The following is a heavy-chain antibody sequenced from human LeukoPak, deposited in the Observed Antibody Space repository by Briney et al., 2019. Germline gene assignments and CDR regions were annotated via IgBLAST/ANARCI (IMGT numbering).Heavy chain of an antibody. D-gene: IGHD6-19*01. V-gene: IGHV3-23*01. J-gene: IGHJ5*02. CDR2: ISWSSGST. Sequence: PGGSLRLSCAASGFTFSSYAMNWVRQAPGMGLEWVSAISWSSGSTYYADSVKGRFTISRDNSKNPLYLQMNSLRAEDPAVYYCAKGRSSGSPNSFDPWGQGNLVTVSS. CDR3: AKGRSSGSPNSFDP. CDR1: GFTFSSYA.